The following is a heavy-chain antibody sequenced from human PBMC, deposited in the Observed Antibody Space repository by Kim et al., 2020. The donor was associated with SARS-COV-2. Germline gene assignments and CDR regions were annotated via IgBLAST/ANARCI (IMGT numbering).Heavy chain of an antibody. CDR3: ARELGAFDI. J-gene: IGHJ3*02. CDR2: IYHSGST. V-gene: IGHV4-30-2*01. CDR1: GGSISSGGYS. Sequence: SETLSLTCAVSGGSISSGGYSWSWIRQPPGKGLEWIGYIYHSGSTYYNPSLKSRVTISVDRSKNQFSLKLSSVTAADTAVYYCARELGAFDIWGQGTMVT.